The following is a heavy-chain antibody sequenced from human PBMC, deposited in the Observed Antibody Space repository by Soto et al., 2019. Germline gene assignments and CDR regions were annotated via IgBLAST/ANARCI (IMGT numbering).Heavy chain of an antibody. J-gene: IGHJ6*02. D-gene: IGHD3-3*01. CDR3: ARVPARSLRFLEWSPGGYYGMDV. Sequence: GASVKVSCKASGGTFSSYAISWVRQAPGQGLEWMGGIIPIFGTANYAQKFQGRVTITADESTSTAYMELSSLRSEDTAVYYCARVPARSLRFLEWSPGGYYGMDVWGQGTTVTVSS. CDR1: GGTFSSYA. V-gene: IGHV1-69*13. CDR2: IIPIFGTA.